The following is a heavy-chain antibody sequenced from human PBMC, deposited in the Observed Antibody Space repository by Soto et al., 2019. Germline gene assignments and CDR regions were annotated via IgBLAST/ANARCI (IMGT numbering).Heavy chain of an antibody. CDR1: GYTFTSYG. Sequence: ASVKVSCKASGYTFTSYGISWVRQAPGQGLEWIGWISAYNGNTNYAQKIQGRVTMTTDTSTSTAYMELRSLRSDDTAVYYCASSFFRAAAGTYYYYYGMDVWG. J-gene: IGHJ6*02. D-gene: IGHD6-13*01. CDR3: ASSFFRAAAGTYYYYYGMDV. V-gene: IGHV1-18*01. CDR2: ISAYNGNT.